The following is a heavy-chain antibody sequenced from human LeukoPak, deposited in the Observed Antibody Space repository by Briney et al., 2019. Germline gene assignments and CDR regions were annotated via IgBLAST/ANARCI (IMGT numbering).Heavy chain of an antibody. CDR3: TDSSSWYEH. V-gene: IGHV3-23*01. CDR1: GFTFSSYA. CDR2: ISGSGGST. D-gene: IGHD6-13*01. J-gene: IGHJ5*02. Sequence: GGSLRLSCAASGFTFSSYAMSWVRQAPGKGLEWVSAISGSGGSTYYADSVKGRFTISRANSKNTLYLQMNSLRAEDMAVYYCTDSSSWYEHWGQGTLVTVSS.